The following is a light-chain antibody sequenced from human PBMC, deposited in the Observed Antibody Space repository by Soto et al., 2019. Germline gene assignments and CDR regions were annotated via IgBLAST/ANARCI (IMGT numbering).Light chain of an antibody. J-gene: IGLJ1*01. CDR3: GSITRSSTSV. V-gene: IGLV2-14*01. Sequence: QSVLSQPASVSGSPGQSITISCTGTSSDVGGFEYVSWYQHQPGKAPKLIIYDVTKRPSGVSNRFSGSKSGNTASLTISGIQAEDEGDYYCGSITRSSTSVFGTGTKVPV. CDR2: DVT. CDR1: SSDVGGFEY.